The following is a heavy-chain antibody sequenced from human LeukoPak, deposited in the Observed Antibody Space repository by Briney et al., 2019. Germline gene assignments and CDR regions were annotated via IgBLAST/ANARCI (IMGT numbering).Heavy chain of an antibody. D-gene: IGHD2-2*01. Sequence: GGSLRLSCAASGFTFSSYAMHWVRQAPAKGLEGVAFISYDGSEKYYGDLAKGRFSISRDNSENTLFLQMNSLRGEDTALYYCASELRGSRYYFDYWGQGTLVTVSS. CDR1: GFTFSSYA. CDR2: ISYDGSEK. CDR3: ASELRGSRYYFDY. J-gene: IGHJ4*02. V-gene: IGHV3-30*04.